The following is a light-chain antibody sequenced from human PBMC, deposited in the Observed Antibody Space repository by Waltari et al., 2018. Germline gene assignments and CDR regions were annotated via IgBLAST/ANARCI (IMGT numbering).Light chain of an antibody. V-gene: IGLV3-1*01. J-gene: IGLJ2*01. Sequence: SYALTQAPSLSVSPGQTASISCSGDNLNYKYVYWYQQKAGPSPVLVIYQDPKRPSGSPERFSGSNSGNTATLTISGMQGMDEADYYCQVWDSSSVTFGAGTKVTVL. CDR2: QDP. CDR1: NLNYKY. CDR3: QVWDSSSVT.